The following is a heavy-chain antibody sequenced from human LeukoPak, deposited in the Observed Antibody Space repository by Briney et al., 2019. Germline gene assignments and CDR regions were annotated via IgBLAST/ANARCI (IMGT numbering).Heavy chain of an antibody. Sequence: SVKVSCQASGGAFSSYVVSWVRQAPGQGREWMGGIIPILGIPNYAQKFQGRVTITADESTSTANMELSSLRSEDTAVYYCARGEQAGLWFGDTAFHHWGQGTLVTVSS. V-gene: IGHV1-69*01. CDR2: IIPILGIP. J-gene: IGHJ1*01. D-gene: IGHD3-10*01. CDR1: GGAFSSYV. CDR3: ARGEQAGLWFGDTAFHH.